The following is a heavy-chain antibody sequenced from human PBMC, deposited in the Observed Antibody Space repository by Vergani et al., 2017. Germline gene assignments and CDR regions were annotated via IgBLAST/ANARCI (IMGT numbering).Heavy chain of an antibody. V-gene: IGHV4-39*01. CDR3: ARHSXVEWLVKLGWIDP. CDR2: IYYSGST. J-gene: IGHJ5*02. D-gene: IGHD6-19*01. Sequence: QLQLQESGPGLVKPSATLCLTCSVSGASIRSSNYYWGWIRQPPGKGLEWIAIIYYSGSTHYNPSLKSRVTISVDTSKNQFSLKLSSVTAADTAVYFCARHSXVEWLVKLGWIDPWGQGILVTVSS. CDR1: GASIRSSNYY.